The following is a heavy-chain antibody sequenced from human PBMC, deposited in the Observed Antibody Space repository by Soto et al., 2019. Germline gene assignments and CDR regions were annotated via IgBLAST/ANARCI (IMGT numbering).Heavy chain of an antibody. D-gene: IGHD3-16*01. Sequence: VQLVESGGGLIQPGGSLTLSCAASGFTVSNNHMTWVRQAAGKGLELVSFVHGGGSTSYADSVKGRFTISRDNSKNTLYLKMDSLRAEHTAIYYCAGRLTTAASLDYWGRGTLVTVSS. CDR3: AGRLTTAASLDY. CDR1: GFTVSNNH. J-gene: IGHJ4*02. CDR2: VHGGGST. V-gene: IGHV3-53*01.